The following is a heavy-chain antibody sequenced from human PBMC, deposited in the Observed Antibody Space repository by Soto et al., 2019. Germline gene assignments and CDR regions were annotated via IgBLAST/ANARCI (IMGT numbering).Heavy chain of an antibody. CDR3: ARDPGAAAFSDAFDI. D-gene: IGHD6-13*01. J-gene: IGHJ3*02. Sequence: GGSLRLSCAASGFTFSSYWMSWVRQAPGKGLEWVANIKQDGSAKYYVDAVKGRFTISRDNAKNSLYLQMNSLRAEDTAVYYCARDPGAAAFSDAFDIWGQGTMVTVSS. CDR1: GFTFSSYW. CDR2: IKQDGSAK. V-gene: IGHV3-7*01.